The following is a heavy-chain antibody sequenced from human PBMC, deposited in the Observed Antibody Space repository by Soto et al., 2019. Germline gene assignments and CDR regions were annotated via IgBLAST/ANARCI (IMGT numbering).Heavy chain of an antibody. CDR1: GGSISSYY. D-gene: IGHD4-4*01. J-gene: IGHJ4*02. V-gene: IGHV4-59*01. CDR2: IYYSGST. Sequence: SETLSLTCPVSGGSISSYYWSWIRQPPGKGLEWIGYIYYSGSTNYNPSLKSRVTISVDTSKNQFSLKLSSVTAADTAVYYCARAYGSNCFDYWGQGTLVTVSS. CDR3: ARAYGSNCFDY.